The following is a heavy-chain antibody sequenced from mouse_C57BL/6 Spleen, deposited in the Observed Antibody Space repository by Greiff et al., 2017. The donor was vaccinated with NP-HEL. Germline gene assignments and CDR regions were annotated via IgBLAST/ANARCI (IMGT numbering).Heavy chain of an antibody. J-gene: IGHJ3*01. CDR3: ARGSGAY. CDR2: IDPSDSYT. V-gene: IGHV1-69*01. CDR1: GYTFTSYW. Sequence: QVHVKQPGAELVMPGASVKLSCKASGYTFTSYWMHWVKQRPGQGLEWIGEIDPSDSYTNYNQKFKGKSTLTVDKSSSTAYMQLSSLTSEDSAVYYCARGSGAYWGQGTLVTVSA. D-gene: IGHD4-1*01.